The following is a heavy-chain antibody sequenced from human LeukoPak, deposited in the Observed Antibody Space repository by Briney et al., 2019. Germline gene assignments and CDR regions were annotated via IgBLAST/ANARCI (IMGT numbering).Heavy chain of an antibody. Sequence: GGSLRLSCAASRFTFRNHGMHWVRQAPGKGLEWVAVIWYDGSNKYYVDSVKGRFTISRDNSKNTLYLQMNSLRAEDTAVYYCARDRDARYLDYWGQGTLVTVSS. CDR1: RFTFRNHG. J-gene: IGHJ4*02. CDR3: ARDRDARYLDY. V-gene: IGHV3-33*01. CDR2: IWYDGSNK. D-gene: IGHD6-6*01.